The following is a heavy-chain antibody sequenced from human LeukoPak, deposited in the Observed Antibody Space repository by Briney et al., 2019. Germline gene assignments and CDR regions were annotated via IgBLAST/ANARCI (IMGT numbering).Heavy chain of an antibody. J-gene: IGHJ4*02. Sequence: AASVRVSCKASGYTFTGYYMHWLRQAPGQGLEWMGWMNPSSGERKYVQSFQGRVTLTRDTSITTAYMELSSLTSDDTAVYYCAISYGRVAGTDFDYWGQGTLVSVAS. D-gene: IGHD6-19*01. CDR1: GYTFTGYY. CDR3: AISYGRVAGTDFDY. V-gene: IGHV1-2*02. CDR2: MNPSSGER.